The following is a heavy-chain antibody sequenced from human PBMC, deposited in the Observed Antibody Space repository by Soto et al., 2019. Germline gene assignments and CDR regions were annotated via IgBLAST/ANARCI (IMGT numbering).Heavy chain of an antibody. CDR2: IIPIFGTA. CDR1: GGTFSSYA. J-gene: IGHJ6*02. D-gene: IGHD6-13*01. CDR3: ARRTGYSSSWYRYYGMDV. V-gene: IGHV1-69*01. Sequence: QVQLVQSGAEVKKPGSSVKVSCKASGGTFSSYAISWVRQAPGQGLEWMGGIIPIFGTANYAQKFQGRVTITGDESTSTAYMELSSRRSEDTAVYCCARRTGYSSSWYRYYGMDVWGQGTTVVVAS.